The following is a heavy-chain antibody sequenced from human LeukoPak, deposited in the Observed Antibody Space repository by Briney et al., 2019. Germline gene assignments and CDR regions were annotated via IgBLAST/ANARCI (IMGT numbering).Heavy chain of an antibody. D-gene: IGHD3-3*01. CDR3: ARDGYDFWSGPSGY. J-gene: IGHJ4*02. V-gene: IGHV1-18*01. CDR2: ISAYNGNT. Sequence: ASVKVSCKASGYTFTSYGISWVRQSPGQGLEWMRWISAYNGNTNYAQKLQGRVTMTTDTSTSTAYMELRSLRSDDTAVYYCARDGYDFWSGPSGYWGQGTLVTVSS. CDR1: GYTFTSYG.